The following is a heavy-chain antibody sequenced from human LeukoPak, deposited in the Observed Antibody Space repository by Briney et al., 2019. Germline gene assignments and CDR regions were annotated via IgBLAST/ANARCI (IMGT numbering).Heavy chain of an antibody. Sequence: PGGSLRLSCAASGFSFSSDGMHWVRQAPGKGLEWVAVISYDGSKKFYRDSVKGRFTISRDNSKNTLYLEMNTLRVEDTAVYHCVKEQSSGYYRVADYWGQGTLVTVSS. J-gene: IGHJ4*02. D-gene: IGHD6-19*01. CDR3: VKEQSSGYYRVADY. CDR1: GFSFSSDG. V-gene: IGHV3-30*18. CDR2: ISYDGSKK.